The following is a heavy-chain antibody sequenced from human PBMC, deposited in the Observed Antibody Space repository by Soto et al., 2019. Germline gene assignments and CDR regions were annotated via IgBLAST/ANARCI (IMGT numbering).Heavy chain of an antibody. D-gene: IGHD2-2*01. V-gene: IGHV1-18*04. Sequence: QVQLVQSGADVKKPGASVKVSCKTSGYTFTSYGISWVRHAPGQVLDGLGWIIAYNGNTNYAQKLQGRVTMTTDTSTSNASMELRSMRLDDTAVYYCARPAYYCARRGCGTSGHFDYWGQGTMVTVSS. CDR3: ARPAYYCARRGCGTSGHFDY. J-gene: IGHJ4*02. CDR1: GYTFTSYG. CDR2: IIAYNGNT.